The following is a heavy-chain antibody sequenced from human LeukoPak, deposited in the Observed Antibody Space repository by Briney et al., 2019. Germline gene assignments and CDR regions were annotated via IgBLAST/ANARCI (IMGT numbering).Heavy chain of an antibody. CDR3: ARDPHNPGPIDY. J-gene: IGHJ4*02. Sequence: GGSLRLSCAASGFIFASHTMNWVRQAPGKGLEWVSSISGNKNYIYYADSVGGRFTISRDNARDSLFLQMDSLRAEDTGVYYCARDPHNPGPIDYWGQGTLVTVSS. D-gene: IGHD5-24*01. V-gene: IGHV3-21*01. CDR2: ISGNKNYI. CDR1: GFIFASHT.